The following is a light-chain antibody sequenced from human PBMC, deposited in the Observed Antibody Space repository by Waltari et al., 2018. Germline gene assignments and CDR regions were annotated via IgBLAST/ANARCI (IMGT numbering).Light chain of an antibody. J-gene: IGLJ2*01. CDR2: KDS. CDR3: QSADSSDTYVV. V-gene: IGLV3-25*03. CDR1: AVPKQY. Sequence: SYELTQPPSVSVSPGQTARITCPGDAVPKQYAYWYQQKPGPAPVLVIYKDSERPSGIPERFSGSSSGTTVTLTISGVQAEDEADYYCQSADSSDTYVVFGGGTKLTVL.